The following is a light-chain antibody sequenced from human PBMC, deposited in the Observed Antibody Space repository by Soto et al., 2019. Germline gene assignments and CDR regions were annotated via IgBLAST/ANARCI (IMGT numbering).Light chain of an antibody. CDR1: RSVSTY. CDR2: GAS. CDR3: QQYGSSPT. V-gene: IGKV3-20*01. Sequence: EIVVTQSPVTLSLSPGDRATLSCRASRSVSTYLAWYQQKPGQAPRLLIYGASSRATGIPDRFSGSGSGTDFTLTISRLEPEDFAVYYCQQYGSSPTFGPGTKVDIK. J-gene: IGKJ3*01.